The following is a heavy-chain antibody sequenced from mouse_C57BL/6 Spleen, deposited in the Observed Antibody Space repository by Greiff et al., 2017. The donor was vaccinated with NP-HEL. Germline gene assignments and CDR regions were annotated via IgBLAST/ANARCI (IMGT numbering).Heavy chain of an antibody. CDR1: GYTFTDYT. V-gene: IGHV1-78*01. CDR2: IYPNDGGT. J-gene: IGHJ4*01. D-gene: IGHD3-3*01. Sequence: VQLQQSDAELVKPGASVKISCKVSGYTFTDYTIHWMKQRPEQGLEWIGNIYPNDGGTKYNEKFKGKATLTADKSSSTAYMQLNSLTSEDSAVYYCARRAGPYAMDYWGQGTSVTVSA. CDR3: ARRAGPYAMDY.